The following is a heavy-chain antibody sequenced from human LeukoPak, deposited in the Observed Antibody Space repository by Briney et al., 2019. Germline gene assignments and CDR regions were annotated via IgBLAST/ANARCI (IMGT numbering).Heavy chain of an antibody. D-gene: IGHD5-18*01. CDR3: AKPRVTNYWYFDL. CDR1: GFTFSSYA. Sequence: GGSLRLSCAASGFTFSSYAMSWVRQAPGKGLEWVSTVSGSGVSTYYADSVKGRFTVSRDNSKNTLYLQMNSLGAEDTAVYYCAKPRVTNYWYFDLWGRGTLVTVSP. V-gene: IGHV3-23*01. CDR2: VSGSGVST. J-gene: IGHJ2*01.